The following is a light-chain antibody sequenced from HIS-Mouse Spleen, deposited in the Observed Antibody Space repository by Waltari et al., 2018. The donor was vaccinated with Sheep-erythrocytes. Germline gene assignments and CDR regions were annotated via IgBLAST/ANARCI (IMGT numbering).Light chain of an antibody. Sequence: QSVLTQPPSASGTPGQRVTISCSGSSPNIGSNYVYCYQQLPGTAPKLLIYRNNQRPSGVPDRFSGSKSGTSASLAISGLRSEDEADYYCAAWDDSLSGNWVFGGGTKLTVL. CDR3: AAWDDSLSGNWV. J-gene: IGLJ3*02. CDR1: SPNIGSNY. V-gene: IGLV1-47*01. CDR2: RNN.